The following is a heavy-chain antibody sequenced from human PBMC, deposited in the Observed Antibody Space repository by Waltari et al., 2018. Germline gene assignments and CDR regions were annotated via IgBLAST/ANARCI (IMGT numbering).Heavy chain of an antibody. CDR1: GFNFSDYY. CDR2: MSRGVSPI. D-gene: IGHD1-7*01. Sequence: LVESGGGLVKPGGSLRLSCAASGFNFSDYYMSWIRQAPGKGLEWVSFMSRGVSPIFYADSLKGRFTISRDNAKNSLYLQMNSLRAEDTAVYYCAKDGMTGTIDYWGQGILVTVSS. V-gene: IGHV3-11*04. J-gene: IGHJ4*02. CDR3: AKDGMTGTIDY.